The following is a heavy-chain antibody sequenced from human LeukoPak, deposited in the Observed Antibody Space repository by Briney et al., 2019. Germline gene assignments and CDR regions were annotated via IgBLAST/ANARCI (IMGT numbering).Heavy chain of an antibody. J-gene: IGHJ2*01. D-gene: IGHD2-21*02. Sequence: PSETLSLTCTVSRGPISNYYWSWIRQPAGKGLEWIGRNYSSGSTNYNPSLKSRVTMSLDTSMNQFSLKLSSVTAADTAVYYRARDKEYCDGDCSYWYFDLWGRGTAVTVSS. V-gene: IGHV4-4*07. CDR1: RGPISNYY. CDR2: NYSSGST. CDR3: ARDKEYCDGDCSYWYFDL.